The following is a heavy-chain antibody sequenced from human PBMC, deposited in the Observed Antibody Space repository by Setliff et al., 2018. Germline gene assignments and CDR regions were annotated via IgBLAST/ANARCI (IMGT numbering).Heavy chain of an antibody. CDR1: GGSISSGSHY. Sequence: TLSLTCTVSGGSISSGSHYWGWIRQPPGKGLEWIGSIYYTGSTYYNPSLKSRVTMSVDPSKNHFSLKVTSVTVADTAVYYCAREGPESDSSEYMDVWGQGTTVTVSS. V-gene: IGHV4-39*07. CDR2: IYYTGST. J-gene: IGHJ6*03. D-gene: IGHD4-4*01. CDR3: AREGPESDSSEYMDV.